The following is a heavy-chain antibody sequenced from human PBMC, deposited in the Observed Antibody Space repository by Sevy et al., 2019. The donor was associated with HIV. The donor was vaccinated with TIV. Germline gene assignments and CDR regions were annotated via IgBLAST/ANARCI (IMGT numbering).Heavy chain of an antibody. CDR3: ARSGGYSDYGMDV. CDR1: GFTFSSYD. Sequence: GGSLRLSCGASGFTFSSYDMHWVRQAAGKGLEWVSGIGSGGDAYYPGSVKGRFTISSEKAKNSLYLQMNSLRAGDTAVYYCARSGGYSDYGMDVWGQGTTVTVSS. D-gene: IGHD5-12*01. V-gene: IGHV3-13*01. CDR2: IGSGGDA. J-gene: IGHJ6*02.